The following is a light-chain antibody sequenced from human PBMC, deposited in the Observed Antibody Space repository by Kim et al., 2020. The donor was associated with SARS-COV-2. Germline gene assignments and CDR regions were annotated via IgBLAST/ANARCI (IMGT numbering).Light chain of an antibody. J-gene: IGKJ1*01. CDR2: GAS. CDR3: QQYESYPET. Sequence: DIQMTQSPTTLSASAGDTVTITCRASQRTGNWLAWYQQKPGRAPKLLIYGASTLNIGVPSRFAGGGSGTHFTLTISNLQPDDSAVYYCQQYESYPETFGQGTSVEIK. V-gene: IGKV1-5*03. CDR1: QRTGNW.